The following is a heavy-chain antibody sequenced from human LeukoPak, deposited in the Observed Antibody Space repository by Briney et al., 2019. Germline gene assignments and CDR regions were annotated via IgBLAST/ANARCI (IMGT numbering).Heavy chain of an antibody. CDR1: GFTFSSYS. J-gene: IGHJ4*02. Sequence: GGSLRLSCAASGFTFSSYSMNWVRQAPGKGLEWVSSISSSSSYIYYADSVKGRFTISRDNAKNSLYLQMNSLRAEDTAVYYCARDPERYCSSTSCYGNGYWGQGTLVTVSS. CDR3: ARDPERYCSSTSCYGNGY. V-gene: IGHV3-21*01. D-gene: IGHD2-2*01. CDR2: ISSSSSYI.